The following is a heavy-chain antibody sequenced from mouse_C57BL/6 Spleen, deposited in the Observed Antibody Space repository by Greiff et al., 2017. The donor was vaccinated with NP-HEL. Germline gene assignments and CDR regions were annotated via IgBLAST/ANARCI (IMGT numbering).Heavy chain of an antibody. D-gene: IGHD1-1*01. J-gene: IGHJ2*01. Sequence: EVQLQQSGPELVKPGASVKMSCKASGYTFTDYNMHWVKQSHGKSLEWIGYINPNNGGTSYNQKFKGKATLTVNKSSSTAYMALRSLTSEESAVYYCARYGKYFFDNWGQGTTLTVSS. CDR3: ARYGKYFFDN. CDR2: INPNNGGT. CDR1: GYTFTDYN. V-gene: IGHV1-22*01.